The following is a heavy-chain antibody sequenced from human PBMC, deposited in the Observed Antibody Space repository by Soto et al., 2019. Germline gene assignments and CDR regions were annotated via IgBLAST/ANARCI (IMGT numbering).Heavy chain of an antibody. D-gene: IGHD6-13*01. CDR2: TYYRSKWYN. J-gene: IGHJ4*02. Sequence: PSQTLPLTYAISGDSVSSNSAAWNWIKQSPSRGLEWLGRTYYRSKWYNDYAVSVKSRITINPDTSKNQFSLQLNSVTPEDTAVYYCARLVGAAGTGPYFDYWGQGTLVTVSS. V-gene: IGHV6-1*01. CDR3: ARLVGAAGTGPYFDY. CDR1: GDSVSSNSAA.